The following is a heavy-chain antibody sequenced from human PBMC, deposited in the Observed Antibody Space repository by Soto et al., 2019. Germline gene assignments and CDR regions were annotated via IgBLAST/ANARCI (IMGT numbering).Heavy chain of an antibody. CDR1: GGTFSSYA. D-gene: IGHD5-12*01. J-gene: IGHJ6*02. CDR3: ASPRVATLGPYYYGMDV. V-gene: IGHV1-69*13. CDR2: IIPIFGTA. Sequence: GASVKVSCKASGGTFSSYAISWVRQAPGQGLEWMGGIIPIFGTANYAQKFQGRVTITADESTSTAYMELSSLRSEDTAVYYCASPRVATLGPYYYGMDVWGQGTTVTVSS.